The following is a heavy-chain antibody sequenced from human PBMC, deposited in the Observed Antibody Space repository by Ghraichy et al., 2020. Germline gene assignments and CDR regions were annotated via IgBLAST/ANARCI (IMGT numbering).Heavy chain of an antibody. D-gene: IGHD6-13*01. CDR1: GGTFSSYA. V-gene: IGHV1-69*13. J-gene: IGHJ4*02. CDR3: ARLTPRIAAAH. CDR2: IIPIFGTA. Sequence: SVKVSCKASGGTFSSYAISWVRQAPGQGLEWMGGIIPIFGTANYAQKFQGRVTITADESTSTAYMELSSLRSEDTAVYYCARLTPRIAAAHWGQGTLVTVSS.